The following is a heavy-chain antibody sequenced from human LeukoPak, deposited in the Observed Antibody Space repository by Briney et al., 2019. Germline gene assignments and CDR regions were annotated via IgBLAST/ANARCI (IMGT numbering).Heavy chain of an antibody. CDR3: ARVPNRLWYFDY. D-gene: IGHD1-14*01. CDR1: GGTFSSYA. V-gene: IGHV1-69*05. J-gene: IGHJ4*02. Sequence: ASVKVSCKASGGTFSSYAISWVRQAPGQGLEWMGGIIPIFGTANYAQKFQGRVTITTDESTSTAYMELSSLRTEDTAVYYCARVPNRLWYFDYWGQGTLVTVSS. CDR2: IIPIFGTA.